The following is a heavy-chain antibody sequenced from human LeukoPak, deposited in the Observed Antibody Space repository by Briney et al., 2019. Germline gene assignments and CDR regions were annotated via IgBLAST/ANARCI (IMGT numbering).Heavy chain of an antibody. CDR3: ARDLVRVTMIVVVISAFDI. D-gene: IGHD3-22*01. CDR1: GGSFSGYY. CDR2: IYYSGST. J-gene: IGHJ3*02. Sequence: SETLSLTCAVYGGSFSGYYWSWIRQPPGKGLEWIGSIYYSGSTYYNPSLKSRVTISVDTSKNQFSLKLSSVTAADTAVYYCARDLVRVTMIVVVISAFDIWGQGTMVTVSS. V-gene: IGHV4-34*01.